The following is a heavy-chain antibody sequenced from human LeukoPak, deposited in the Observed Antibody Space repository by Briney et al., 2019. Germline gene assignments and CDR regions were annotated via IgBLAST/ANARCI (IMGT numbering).Heavy chain of an antibody. V-gene: IGHV3-21*01. Sequence: GGSLRLSCAASGFTFSSYSMNWVRQAPGKGLEWVSSISSSSSYIYYADSVKGRFTISRDNAKNSLYLQMNSLRAEDTGVYYCARDIRHYDFWSGPDAFDIWGQGTMVTVSS. D-gene: IGHD3-3*01. CDR2: ISSSSSYI. CDR3: ARDIRHYDFWSGPDAFDI. J-gene: IGHJ3*02. CDR1: GFTFSSYS.